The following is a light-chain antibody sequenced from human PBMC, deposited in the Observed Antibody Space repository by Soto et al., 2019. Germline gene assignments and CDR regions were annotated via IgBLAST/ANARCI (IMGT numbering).Light chain of an antibody. Sequence: EIVLTQSPGTLSLSPGERATLSCRASQSVSNNYLAWYQQKPGQAPRLLIYGASSRATDIPGRFSGSGSGTDFTLTINRLEPEDFAVYYCQQYRSSPLTFGGGTKVEIK. CDR2: GAS. J-gene: IGKJ4*01. CDR1: QSVSNNY. V-gene: IGKV3-20*01. CDR3: QQYRSSPLT.